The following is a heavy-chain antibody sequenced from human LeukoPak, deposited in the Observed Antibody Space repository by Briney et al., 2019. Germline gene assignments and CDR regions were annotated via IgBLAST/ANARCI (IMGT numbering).Heavy chain of an antibody. V-gene: IGHV3-7*01. J-gene: IGHJ1*01. D-gene: IGHD6-13*01. CDR1: GFTFSSYW. CDR2: IKQDGSEK. CDR3: ASKNWYSSSWYPQYFQH. Sequence: PGGSLRLSCAASGFTFSSYWMSWVRQAPGKGLEWVANIKQDGSEKYHVDSVKGRFTISRDNAKNSLYLQMNSLRAEGTAVYYCASKNWYSSSWYPQYFQHWGQGTLVTVSS.